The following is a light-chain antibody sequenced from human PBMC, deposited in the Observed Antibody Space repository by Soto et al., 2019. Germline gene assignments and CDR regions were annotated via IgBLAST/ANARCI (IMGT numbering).Light chain of an antibody. CDR3: SAFATSRAYV. CDR2: EVS. Sequence: QSALTQPASVSGSPGQSITISCTGTSSDVGAYNYVSWYQQQSGKAPKLLIHEVSSRPAGVSDRFSGSKSGNTASRTISGLQAEDEADYYCSAFATSRAYVFGIGTKVTVL. CDR1: SSDVGAYNY. J-gene: IGLJ1*01. V-gene: IGLV2-14*01.